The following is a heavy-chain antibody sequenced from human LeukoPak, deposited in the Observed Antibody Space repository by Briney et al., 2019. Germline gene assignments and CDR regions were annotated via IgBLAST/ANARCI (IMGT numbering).Heavy chain of an antibody. J-gene: IGHJ4*02. Sequence: ASVKVSCKASGYTITNNYMHWVRQAPGQGLEWMGWISAYNGHTKNSQKLQGRVTMTTDTSTSTAYMELRSLRSDDTAVYYCAREAATLFYFDYWGQGTLVTVSS. V-gene: IGHV1-18*04. D-gene: IGHD2-15*01. CDR3: AREAATLFYFDY. CDR2: ISAYNGHT. CDR1: GYTITNNY.